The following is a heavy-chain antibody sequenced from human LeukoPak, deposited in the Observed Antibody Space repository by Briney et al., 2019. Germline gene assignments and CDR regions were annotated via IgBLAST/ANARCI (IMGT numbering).Heavy chain of an antibody. D-gene: IGHD2-2*01. CDR1: GFTFSSYS. V-gene: IGHV3-21*01. CDR3: ARDLGLYCSSTSCYGIDYYYGMDV. J-gene: IGHJ6*02. Sequence: GGSLRLSCAASGFTFSSYSMNWVRQAPGKGLEWVSSISSSSSYIYYADSVKGRFTISRDNAKNSLYLQMNSLRAEDTAVYYCARDLGLYCSSTSCYGIDYYYGMDVWGQGTTVTVSS. CDR2: ISSSSSYI.